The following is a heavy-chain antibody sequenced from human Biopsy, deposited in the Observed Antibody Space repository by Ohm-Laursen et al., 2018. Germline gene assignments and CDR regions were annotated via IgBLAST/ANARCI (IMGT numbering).Heavy chain of an antibody. CDR3: ARISITRLLDY. V-gene: IGHV1-18*01. Sequence: GASVKVSCKASGYNFNSYGISSVRQAPGQGLEWMGRISGYNGNTLYAQKFQHRVTMTTDTSTSTAYMELRSLTSDDTAVYYCARISITRLLDYWGQGTLVTVSS. CDR1: GYNFNSYG. CDR2: ISGYNGNT. J-gene: IGHJ4*02. D-gene: IGHD3-3*01.